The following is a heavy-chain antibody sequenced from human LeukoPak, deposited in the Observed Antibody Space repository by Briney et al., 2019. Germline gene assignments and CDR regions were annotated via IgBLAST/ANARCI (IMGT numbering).Heavy chain of an antibody. J-gene: IGHJ4*02. V-gene: IGHV3-9*03. CDR1: GFTFDDYA. CDR2: ISWNSGSI. D-gene: IGHD3-3*01. CDR3: AKYIDDFWSGPLDY. Sequence: GGSLRLSCAASGFTFDDYAMHWVRQAPGKGLDWVSGISWNSGSIGYADSVKGRFTISRDNAKNSLYLQMNSLRAEDMALYYCAKYIDDFWSGPLDYWGQGTLLTVSS.